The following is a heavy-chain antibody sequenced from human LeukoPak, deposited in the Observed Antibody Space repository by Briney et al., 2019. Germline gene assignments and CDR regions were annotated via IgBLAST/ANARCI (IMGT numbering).Heavy chain of an antibody. CDR3: ARGVLEMLYYRDYARPKYYFDY. V-gene: IGHV1-69*13. J-gene: IGHJ4*02. D-gene: IGHD2-8*01. CDR2: IIPIFGTA. Sequence: SVKVSCKASGGTFSSYAISWVRQAPGQGLEWMGGIIPIFGTANYAQKFQGRVTITADESTSTAYMELSSLRSEDTAVYYCARGVLEMLYYRDYARPKYYFDYWGQGTLVTVSS. CDR1: GGTFSSYA.